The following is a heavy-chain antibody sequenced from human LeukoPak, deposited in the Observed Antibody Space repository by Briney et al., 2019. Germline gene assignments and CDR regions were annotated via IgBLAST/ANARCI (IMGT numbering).Heavy chain of an antibody. J-gene: IGHJ6*03. V-gene: IGHV3-21*01. CDR3: AREASPYYDFWSGYVNDYYYYYMDV. D-gene: IGHD3-3*01. Sequence: GGSLRLSCAASGFTFSSYSMNWVRQAPGKGLEWVSSISSSSSYIYYADSVKGRFTISRDNAKNSLYLQMNSLRAEDAAVYYCAREASPYYDFWSGYVNDYYYYYMDVWGKGTTVTVSS. CDR1: GFTFSSYS. CDR2: ISSSSSYI.